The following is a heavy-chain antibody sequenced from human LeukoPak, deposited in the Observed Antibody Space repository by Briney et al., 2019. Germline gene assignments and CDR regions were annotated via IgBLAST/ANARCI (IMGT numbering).Heavy chain of an antibody. CDR2: IHYSGNT. J-gene: IGHJ4*02. CDR3: ARENNDYGGKKAFDY. D-gene: IGHD4-23*01. Sequence: PSETLSLTCAVSGGSSRSGDYFWSWIRQPPGKGLELIGHIHYSGNTYYNPSLKSRASISVDTSKNQFSLKLSSVTAADTAVYYCARENNDYGGKKAFDYWGQGTLVTVSS. V-gene: IGHV4-30-4*01. CDR1: GGSSRSGDYF.